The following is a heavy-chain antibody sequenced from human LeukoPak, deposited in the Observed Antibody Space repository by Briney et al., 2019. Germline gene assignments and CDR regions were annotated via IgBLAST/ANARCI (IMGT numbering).Heavy chain of an antibody. CDR1: GFTFGDYA. CDR3: TRHVVITTVFDY. CDR2: IRSKAYGGTT. J-gene: IGHJ4*02. D-gene: IGHD3-22*01. Sequence: PGRSLRLSCTASGFTFGDYAMSWVRQAPGKGLEWVGFIRSKAYGGTTEYAASVRGRFTISRDDSKSTAYLQMNSLKTEDTAVYYCTRHVVITTVFDYWGQGTLVTVSS. V-gene: IGHV3-49*04.